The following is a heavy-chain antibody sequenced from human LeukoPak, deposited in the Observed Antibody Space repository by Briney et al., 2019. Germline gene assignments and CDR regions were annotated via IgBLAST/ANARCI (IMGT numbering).Heavy chain of an antibody. CDR1: GGAFNSFA. CDR2: IIPILGIA. J-gene: IGHJ3*02. V-gene: IGHV1-69*04. D-gene: IGHD6-25*01. Sequence: SVKVSCKASGGAFNSFAISWVRQASGQGLEWMGRIIPILGIANYAQKSQGRVTITADKSTSTAYMELSSLRSEDTAVYYCAREGSSGLADAFDIWGQGTMVTVSS. CDR3: AREGSSGLADAFDI.